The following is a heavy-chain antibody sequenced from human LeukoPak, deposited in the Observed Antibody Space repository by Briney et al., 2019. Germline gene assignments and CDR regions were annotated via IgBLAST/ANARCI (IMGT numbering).Heavy chain of an antibody. J-gene: IGHJ5*02. CDR1: GGSISSGSYY. D-gene: IGHD3-10*01. CDR2: IYTSGST. Sequence: PSQTLSLTCTVSGGSISSGSYYWSWIRQPAGKGLEWIGRIYTSGSTNYNPSLKSRVTISVDTSKNQFSLKLSSVTAADTAVYYCARTVLVRQAPQWFGDPGLNWFDPWGQGTLVTVSS. CDR3: ARTVLVRQAPQWFGDPGLNWFDP. V-gene: IGHV4-61*02.